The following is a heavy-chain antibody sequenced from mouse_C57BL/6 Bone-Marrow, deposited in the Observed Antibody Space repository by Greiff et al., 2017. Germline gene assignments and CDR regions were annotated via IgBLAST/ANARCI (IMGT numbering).Heavy chain of an antibody. V-gene: IGHV5-9-1*02. D-gene: IGHD1-1*01. Sequence: EVKLMESGEGLVKPGGSLKLSCAASGFTFSSYAMSWVRQTPEKRLEWVAYISSGGDYIYYADTVKGRFTISRDNARNTLYLQMSSLKSEDTAMYYCTRGGITTVTYWGQGTLVTVSA. J-gene: IGHJ3*01. CDR3: TRGGITTVTY. CDR1: GFTFSSYA. CDR2: ISSGGDYI.